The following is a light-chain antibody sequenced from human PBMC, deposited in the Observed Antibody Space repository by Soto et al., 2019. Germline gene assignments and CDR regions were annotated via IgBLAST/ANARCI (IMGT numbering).Light chain of an antibody. CDR1: QTISSW. V-gene: IGKV1-5*03. J-gene: IGKJ1*01. Sequence: DIQMTQYPSTLSGSVGDRATITCRASQTISSWLAWYQQKPGKAPKLLIYKASTLKSGVPSRFSGSGSGTEFTLTISSLQPDDFATYYCQHYNSYSEAFGQGTKVDIK. CDR2: KAS. CDR3: QHYNSYSEA.